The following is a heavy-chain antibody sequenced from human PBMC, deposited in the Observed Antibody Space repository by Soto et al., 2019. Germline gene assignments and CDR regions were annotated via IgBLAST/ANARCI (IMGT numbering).Heavy chain of an antibody. Sequence: QVQLVESGGGVVQPGRSLRLSCAASGFTFSSYAMQWVRQAPGKGLEWVAVISYDGSNKYYADSVKGRFTISRDNSKNTLYLQMNSLRAEDTAVYYCARETFNIVATRAFDLWGRGTLVTVSS. CDR1: GFTFSSYA. V-gene: IGHV3-30-3*01. CDR2: ISYDGSNK. D-gene: IGHD5-12*01. CDR3: ARETFNIVATRAFDL. J-gene: IGHJ2*01.